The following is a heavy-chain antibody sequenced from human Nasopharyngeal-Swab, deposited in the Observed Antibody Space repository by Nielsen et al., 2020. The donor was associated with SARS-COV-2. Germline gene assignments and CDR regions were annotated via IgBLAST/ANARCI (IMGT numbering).Heavy chain of an antibody. CDR3: ARVSRYYDILTGYYAEDGMDV. CDR2: IKQDGSEK. D-gene: IGHD3-9*01. V-gene: IGHV3-7*01. Sequence: WIRQPPGKGLEWVANIKQDGSEKYYVYSVTGRFTISRDNAKNSLYLQMNSLRAEDTAVYYCARVSRYYDILTGYYAEDGMDVWGQGTTVTVSS. J-gene: IGHJ6*02.